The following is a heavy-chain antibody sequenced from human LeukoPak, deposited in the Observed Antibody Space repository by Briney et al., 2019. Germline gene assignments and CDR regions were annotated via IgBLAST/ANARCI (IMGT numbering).Heavy chain of an antibody. CDR1: GFTFSRYG. D-gene: IGHD6-19*01. J-gene: IGHJ4*02. Sequence: PGGSLRLSCAASGFTFSRYGMHWVRQAPGKGLEWVSFTRFDGKNKYYADSVKGRFTISKDSSKNTLDLQMNSLRAEDTAVYYCARDMVAGTASPAGYWGQGTLVTVSS. V-gene: IGHV3-30*02. CDR2: TRFDGKNK. CDR3: ARDMVAGTASPAGY.